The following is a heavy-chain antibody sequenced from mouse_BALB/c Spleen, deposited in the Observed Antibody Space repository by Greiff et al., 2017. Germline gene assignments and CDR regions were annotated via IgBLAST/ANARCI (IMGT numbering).Heavy chain of an antibody. J-gene: IGHJ4*01. Sequence: EVMLVESGGDLVKPGGSLKLSCAASGFTFSSYGMSWVRPTPDQRLEWVATIRRGGRYTYSPARVKGRFPISRDNAKNTLYLQMSSLKSEDTAMYYCARQGATEFITTVVAPYAMDYWGQGTSVTVSS. CDR1: GFTFSSYG. CDR2: IRRGGRYT. D-gene: IGHD1-1*01. V-gene: IGHV5-6*01. CDR3: ARQGATEFITTVVAPYAMDY.